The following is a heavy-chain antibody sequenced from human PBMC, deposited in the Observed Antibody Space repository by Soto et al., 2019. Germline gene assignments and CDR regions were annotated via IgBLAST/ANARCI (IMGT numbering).Heavy chain of an antibody. J-gene: IGHJ2*01. V-gene: IGHV3-21*01. D-gene: IGHD1-26*01. CDR3: ARDQSGSYYGHFDL. CDR1: GFTFSSYS. CDR2: ISSSSSYI. Sequence: EVQLVESGGGLVKPGGSLRLSCAASGFTFSSYSMNWVRQAPGKGLEWVSSISSSSSYIYYADSVKGRFTISRDNAKNSLYLQMNSLRAEDTAGEYCARDQSGSYYGHFDLWGRGTLVTVSS.